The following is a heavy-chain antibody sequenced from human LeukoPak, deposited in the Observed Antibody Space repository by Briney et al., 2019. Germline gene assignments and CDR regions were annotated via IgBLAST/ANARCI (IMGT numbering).Heavy chain of an antibody. CDR1: GFTFSSYD. CDR3: ARGRGYCSGGSCFYDAFDI. CDR2: IGTAGDT. V-gene: IGHV3-13*01. D-gene: IGHD2-15*01. J-gene: IGHJ3*02. Sequence: PGGSLRLSCAASGFTFSSYDMHWVRQATGKGLEWVSAIGTAGDTYYPGSVKGRFTISRENAKNSLYLQMNGLRAGDTAVYYCARGRGYCSGGSCFYDAFDIWGQGTMVTVSS.